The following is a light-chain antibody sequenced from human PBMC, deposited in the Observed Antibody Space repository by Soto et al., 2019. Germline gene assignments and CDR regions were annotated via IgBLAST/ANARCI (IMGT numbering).Light chain of an antibody. CDR1: ESISGS. J-gene: IGKJ1*01. V-gene: IGKV1-5*01. CDR2: DAS. CDR3: QQYNNSPRT. Sequence: DIEMTQSPSTLSASIGDGVTITCRASESISGSLAWYQQQPGKAPKLLIYDASNLESGVPSRFSGSGSGTEFTLAISSLQADDLATYYCQQYNNSPRTFGQGTKVEI.